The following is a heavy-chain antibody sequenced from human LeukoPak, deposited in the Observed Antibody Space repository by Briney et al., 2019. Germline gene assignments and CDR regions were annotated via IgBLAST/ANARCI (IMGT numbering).Heavy chain of an antibody. J-gene: IGHJ4*02. V-gene: IGHV4-39*01. CDR3: ATSSGFYYFGSGTYDTHPFDY. CDR2: IYYSGTT. CDR1: GGSITISTYY. D-gene: IGHD3-10*01. Sequence: SETLSLPCTVSGGSITISTYYWGWIRQPPGKGLEWIGSIYYSGTTYYNPSLKSRVSISVDTSKNQFSLRLSSVTAADTAVYYCATSSGFYYFGSGTYDTHPFDYWGQGTVVTVSS.